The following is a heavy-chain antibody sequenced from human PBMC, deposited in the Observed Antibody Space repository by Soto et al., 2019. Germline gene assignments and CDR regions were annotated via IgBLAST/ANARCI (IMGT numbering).Heavy chain of an antibody. Sequence: PGGSLGLSCAASGFSLSSYGMHWVRQAPGKGLEWVAVISYDGSNKYYADSVKGRFTISRDNSKNTLYLQMNSLRAEDTAVYYCAKYPSPGVGYYFDYWGQGTLVTVSS. D-gene: IGHD1-26*01. V-gene: IGHV3-30*18. CDR1: GFSLSSYG. J-gene: IGHJ4*02. CDR3: AKYPSPGVGYYFDY. CDR2: ISYDGSNK.